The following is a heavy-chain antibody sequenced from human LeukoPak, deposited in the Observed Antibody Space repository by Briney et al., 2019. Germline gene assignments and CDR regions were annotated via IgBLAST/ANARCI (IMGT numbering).Heavy chain of an antibody. CDR3: TVITMVRGVIIDY. CDR2: INSDGSST. Sequence: GGSLRLSCAASGFTFSSYWMHWVRQAPGKGLVWVSRINSDGSSTSYADSVKGRFTISRDNAKNTLYLQMNSLRAEDTAVYYCTVITMVRGVIIDYCDQGALVTVSS. D-gene: IGHD3-10*01. V-gene: IGHV3-74*01. J-gene: IGHJ4*02. CDR1: GFTFSSYW.